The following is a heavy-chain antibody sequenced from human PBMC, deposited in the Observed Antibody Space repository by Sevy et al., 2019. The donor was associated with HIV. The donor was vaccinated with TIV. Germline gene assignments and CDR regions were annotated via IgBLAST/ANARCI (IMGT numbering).Heavy chain of an antibody. CDR2: ISYSGTNK. Sequence: QQGGSLRLSCAASGFTFTLYAIHWVRQAPGKGLEWVALISYSGTNKYYADSVKGRFTISRDDSKNTASLQMNNLRTDDTAVYYCARVAVEYCTDDCYHRFDYWGQGTQVTVSS. D-gene: IGHD2-21*02. V-gene: IGHV3-30-3*01. J-gene: IGHJ4*02. CDR1: GFTFTLYA. CDR3: ARVAVEYCTDDCYHRFDY.